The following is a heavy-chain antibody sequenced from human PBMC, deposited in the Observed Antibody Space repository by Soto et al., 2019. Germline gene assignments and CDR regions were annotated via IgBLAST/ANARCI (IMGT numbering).Heavy chain of an antibody. CDR2: INHSGST. J-gene: IGHJ5*02. Sequence: PETLSLTCAVYVGSFSVYYWSWIRQPPGKGLEWIGEINHSGSTNYNPSLKSRVTISVDTSKNQFSLKLSSVTAADTAVYYCARGFSIGWFDPWGQGTLVTVSS. CDR1: VGSFSVYY. CDR3: ARGFSIGWFDP. V-gene: IGHV4-34*01.